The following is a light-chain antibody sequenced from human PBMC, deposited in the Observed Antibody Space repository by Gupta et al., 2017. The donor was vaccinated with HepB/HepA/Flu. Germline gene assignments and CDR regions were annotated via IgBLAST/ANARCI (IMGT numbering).Light chain of an antibody. V-gene: IGLV1-40*03. J-gene: IGLJ1*01. CDR1: SSNIGAGRH. CDR3: QSFDDSLRGTV. Sequence: QSLLTQPPSVSGAPGQRVTISCTGSSSNIGAGRHVHWYQQFPGTAPKVVIYRYSNRPSGVPDRFSGSRSGASASLTITGLQAEDEADYYCQSFDDSLRGTVFGSGTKVTVL. CDR2: RYS.